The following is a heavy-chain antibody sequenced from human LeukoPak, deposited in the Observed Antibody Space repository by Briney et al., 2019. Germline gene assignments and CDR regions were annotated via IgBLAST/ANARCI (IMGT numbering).Heavy chain of an antibody. CDR3: ARAYSSAWYGGY. D-gene: IGHD6-19*01. V-gene: IGHV3-48*03. CDR1: GFTFSSYE. Sequence: QPGGSLRLSCAASGFTFSSYEMNWVRQAPGKGLEWVSYISSSGRTINYADSVKGRFTISGDNAKNSLYLQMSSLRVEDTAVYYCARAYSSAWYGGYWGQGALVTVSS. CDR2: ISSSGRTI. J-gene: IGHJ4*02.